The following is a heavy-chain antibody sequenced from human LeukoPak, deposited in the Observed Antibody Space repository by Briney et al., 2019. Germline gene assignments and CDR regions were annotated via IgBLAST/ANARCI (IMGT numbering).Heavy chain of an antibody. Sequence: ASVKVSCKASGYTFTSYGISWVRQAPGQGLEWMGIINPSGGSTSYAQKFQGRVTMTRDTSTSTVYMELSSLRSEDTAVYYCARGGYSSGWYDYWGQGTLVTVSS. CDR2: INPSGGST. CDR3: ARGGYSSGWYDY. D-gene: IGHD6-19*01. CDR1: GYTFTSYG. V-gene: IGHV1-46*01. J-gene: IGHJ4*02.